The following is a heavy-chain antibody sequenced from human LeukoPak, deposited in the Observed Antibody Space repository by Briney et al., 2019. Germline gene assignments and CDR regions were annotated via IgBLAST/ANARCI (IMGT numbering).Heavy chain of an antibody. CDR2: IYSGGST. V-gene: IGHV3-53*01. Sequence: GGSLRLSCAASGFTVSSNYMSWVRQAPEKGLEWVSVIYSGGSTYYADSVKGRFTISRDTSKNTLYLQMNSLRADDTAVYYCARDLCSGVSCYRPYGLDVWGQGTTVTVSS. J-gene: IGHJ6*02. CDR3: ARDLCSGVSCYRPYGLDV. CDR1: GFTVSSNY. D-gene: IGHD2-15*01.